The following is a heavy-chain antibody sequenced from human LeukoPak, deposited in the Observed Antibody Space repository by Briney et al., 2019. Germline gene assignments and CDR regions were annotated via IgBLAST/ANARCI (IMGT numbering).Heavy chain of an antibody. J-gene: IGHJ4*02. CDR3: ARDYDFYFDY. Sequence: GASVKVSCKGSGYTFTSYGISWVRQAPGQGLEWMGWISAYNGNTNYAQKLQGRVTMTTDTSTSTAYMELRSLGSDDKAVYYCARDYDFYFDYWGQGTLVTVSS. CDR1: GYTFTSYG. D-gene: IGHD3-3*01. CDR2: ISAYNGNT. V-gene: IGHV1-18*01.